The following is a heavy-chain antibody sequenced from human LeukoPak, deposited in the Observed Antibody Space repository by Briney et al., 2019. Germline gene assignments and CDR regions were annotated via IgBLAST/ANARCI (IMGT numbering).Heavy chain of an antibody. D-gene: IGHD5-12*01. J-gene: IGHJ4*02. V-gene: IGHV4-59*08. CDR2: IHYSGTT. CDR3: ARMGGYSGYATH. CDR1: GGSISTYY. Sequence: SETLSLTCTVSGGSISTYYCSWIRQPPGRGLEWIGYIHYSGTTNYNPSLKNRVTISLDTSKNQFSLNLSSVTAAGTAVYYCARMGGYSGYATHWGQGTLVTVSS.